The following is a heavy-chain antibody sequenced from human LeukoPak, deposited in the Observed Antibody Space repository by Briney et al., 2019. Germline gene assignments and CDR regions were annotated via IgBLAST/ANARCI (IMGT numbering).Heavy chain of an antibody. CDR1: GGTFSSYA. CDR3: ARLGINAAAGSHEVYC. D-gene: IGHD6-13*01. V-gene: IGHV1-69*05. CDR2: IIPIFGTA. Sequence: ASAKVSCKASGGTFSSYAISWVRQAPGQGLEWMGRIIPIFGTANYAQKFQGRVTITTDESTSTAYMELSSLRAEYTAVYYCARLGINAAAGSHEVYCWGQGTLVTVSS. J-gene: IGHJ4*02.